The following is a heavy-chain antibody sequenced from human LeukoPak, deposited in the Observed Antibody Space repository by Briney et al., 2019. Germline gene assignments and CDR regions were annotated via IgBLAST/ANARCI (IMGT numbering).Heavy chain of an antibody. D-gene: IGHD6-19*01. V-gene: IGHV4-4*07. J-gene: IGHJ3*02. CDR3: ARTQWQRVPGAFDI. Sequence: SETLSLTCTVSGGSISSYYWSWIRQPGGKGLEWIGRIYTSGSTNYNPSLKSRVTMSVDTSKNQFSLKLSSVTAADTAVYYCARTQWQRVPGAFDIWGQGTMVTVSS. CDR1: GGSISSYY. CDR2: IYTSGST.